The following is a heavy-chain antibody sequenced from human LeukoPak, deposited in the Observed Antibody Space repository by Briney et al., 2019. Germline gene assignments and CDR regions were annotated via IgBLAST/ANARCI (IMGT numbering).Heavy chain of an antibody. CDR1: GFPFSSHG. Sequence: GGSLRLSCAASGFPFSSHGMSWVRQAPGKGPEWVSSISSGSDYTFYADSVRGRFTIFRDNSKNTMYPQMNSLRVGDTAVYYCAKIGVIGHWYYGLWGRGTLVTVSS. CDR2: ISSGSDYT. J-gene: IGHJ2*01. CDR3: AKIGVIGHWYYGL. D-gene: IGHD3/OR15-3a*01. V-gene: IGHV3-23*01.